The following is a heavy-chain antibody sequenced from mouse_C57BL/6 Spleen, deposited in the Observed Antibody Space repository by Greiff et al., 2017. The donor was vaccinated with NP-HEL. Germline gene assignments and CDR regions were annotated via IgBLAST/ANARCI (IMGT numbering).Heavy chain of an antibody. CDR3: ARSIYYYGSSYGYFDY. Sequence: QVQLKQPGTELVKPGASVKLSCKASGYTFTSYWMHWVKQRPGQGLEWIGNINPSNGGTNYNEKFKSKATLTVDKSSSTAYMQLSSLTSEDSAVYYCARSIYYYGSSYGYFDYWGQGTTLTVSS. CDR2: INPSNGGT. D-gene: IGHD1-1*01. J-gene: IGHJ2*01. V-gene: IGHV1-53*01. CDR1: GYTFTSYW.